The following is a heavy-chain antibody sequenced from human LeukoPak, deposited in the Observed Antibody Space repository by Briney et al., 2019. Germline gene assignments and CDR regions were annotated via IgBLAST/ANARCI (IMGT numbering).Heavy chain of an antibody. Sequence: SETLSLTCAVDGGSLSGYYWSWIRQPPGKGLEWIGEISPTGSTNYNPSLKSRVTISADTSKSQFSLELSSVTAADTAVFYCARALSTVTTYFDSWGQGTLVTVSS. D-gene: IGHD4-17*01. J-gene: IGHJ4*02. CDR1: GGSLSGYY. V-gene: IGHV4-34*01. CDR2: ISPTGST. CDR3: ARALSTVTTYFDS.